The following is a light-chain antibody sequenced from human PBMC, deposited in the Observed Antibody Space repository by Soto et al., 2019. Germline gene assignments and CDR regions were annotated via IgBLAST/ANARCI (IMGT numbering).Light chain of an antibody. CDR1: QSVSSSY. V-gene: IGKV3-20*01. CDR3: QQYGSSPPLD. Sequence: EIVLTQSPGTLSLSPGERATRSCRASQSVSSSYLAWYQQKPGQAPRLLIYGASSRATGIPDRFSGSGSGTDFTLTISRLEPEDFAVYYCQQYGSSPPLDFGGGTKVDIK. J-gene: IGKJ4*01. CDR2: GAS.